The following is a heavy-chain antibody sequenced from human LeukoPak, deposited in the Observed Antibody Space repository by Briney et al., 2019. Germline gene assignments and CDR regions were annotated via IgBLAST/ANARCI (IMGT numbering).Heavy chain of an antibody. V-gene: IGHV1-3*01. J-gene: IGHJ2*01. CDR3: ARDRSRLWYFDL. Sequence: ASVKVSCKASGYTFTSYAMHWVRQAPGQRLEWMGWINAGNGNTKYSQKFQGRVTITTDESTSTAYMELSSLRSEDTAVYYCARDRSRLWYFDLWGRGTLVTVSS. CDR1: GYTFTSYA. CDR2: INAGNGNT.